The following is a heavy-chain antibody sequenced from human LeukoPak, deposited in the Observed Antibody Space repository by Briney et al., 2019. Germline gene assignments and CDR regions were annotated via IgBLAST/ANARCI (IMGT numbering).Heavy chain of an antibody. Sequence: GGSLRLSCAASGFTVSSNYMSWVRQAPGKWLEWVSVIYSGGGTYYADSVKGRFTISRDNSKNTLYLQMNSLRAEDTAMYYCARDLYSTGFFDYWGQGTLVTVSS. V-gene: IGHV3-53*01. CDR3: ARDLYSTGFFDY. CDR1: GFTVSSNY. D-gene: IGHD2-15*01. CDR2: IYSGGGT. J-gene: IGHJ4*02.